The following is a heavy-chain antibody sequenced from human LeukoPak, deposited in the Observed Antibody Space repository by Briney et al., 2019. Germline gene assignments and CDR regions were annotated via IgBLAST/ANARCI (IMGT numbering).Heavy chain of an antibody. Sequence: GGSLRLSCAASGFTVSSNYMSWVRQAPGKGLEWVSVIYSSGSTYYADSVKGRFTISRDNSKNTLHLQMNTLRAEDTAVYYCAKKSPIFGVVIPLFDYWGQGTLVSVSS. J-gene: IGHJ4*02. CDR2: IYSSGST. CDR1: GFTVSSNY. CDR3: AKKSPIFGVVIPLFDY. D-gene: IGHD3-3*01. V-gene: IGHV3-53*01.